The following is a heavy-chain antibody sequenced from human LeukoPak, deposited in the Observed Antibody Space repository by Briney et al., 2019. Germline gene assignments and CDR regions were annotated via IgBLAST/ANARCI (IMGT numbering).Heavy chain of an antibody. CDR3: ARDTERNAFDI. CDR1: GGTFSSYA. V-gene: IGHV1-69*04. J-gene: IGHJ3*02. CDR2: IIPILGIA. Sequence: SVKVSCKASGGTFSSYAISWVRQAPGQGLEWLGGIIPILGIANYAQKFQGRVTITADKSTSTAYMELSSLRSEDTAVYYCARDTERNAFDIWGQGTMVTVSS. D-gene: IGHD4-17*01.